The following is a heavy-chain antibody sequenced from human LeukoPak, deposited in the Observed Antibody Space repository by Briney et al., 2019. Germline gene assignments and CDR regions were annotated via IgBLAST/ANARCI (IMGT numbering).Heavy chain of an antibody. CDR3: ARLASSSWPLYYYYGMDV. J-gene: IGHJ6*02. V-gene: IGHV1-8*01. Sequence: ASVKDSCKASGYTFTRYDSNWVRQATGQGLEWMGWMNPNNGNTGYAQKFQGRVTMTRSTSISTAYMELSSLRSDDTAVYYCARLASSSWPLYYYYGMDVWGQGTTVTVSS. D-gene: IGHD6-13*01. CDR2: MNPNNGNT. CDR1: GYTFTRYD.